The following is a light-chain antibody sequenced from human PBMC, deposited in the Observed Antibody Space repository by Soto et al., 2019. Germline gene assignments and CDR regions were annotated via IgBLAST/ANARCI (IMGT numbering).Light chain of an antibody. V-gene: IGKV1-33*01. CDR1: QDISNY. Sequence: DIQMTQSPSSLSASVGDRVTITCQASQDISNYLNWYQQKPGKAPKLLIYDRYNFEEGVPSRFSGGGSGTDFTFTISSLQPDDIATYYCQQHDRVPLTFGGGTKVEIK. CDR3: QQHDRVPLT. CDR2: DRY. J-gene: IGKJ4*01.